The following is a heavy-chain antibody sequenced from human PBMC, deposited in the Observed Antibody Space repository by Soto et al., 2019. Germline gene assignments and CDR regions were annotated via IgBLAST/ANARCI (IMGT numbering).Heavy chain of an antibody. Sequence: PGESLKISCKGSGYTFTTYWIGWVRQMPGKGLEWMGIIYPGDSDTRYSPSFQGQVTISADKSISTAYLQWSSLKASDTAMYYCARQGTYYDYVWGSYRYTCFDSWGQGTLVTVSS. D-gene: IGHD3-16*02. V-gene: IGHV5-51*01. CDR1: GYTFTTYW. CDR2: IYPGDSDT. CDR3: ARQGTYYDYVWGSYRYTCFDS. J-gene: IGHJ4*02.